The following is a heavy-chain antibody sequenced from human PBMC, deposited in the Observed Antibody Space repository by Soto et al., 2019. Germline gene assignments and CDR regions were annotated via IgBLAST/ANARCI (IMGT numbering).Heavy chain of an antibody. V-gene: IGHV3-7*03. Sequence: QAGGSLRLSCEASGFTFSGYWMSWVRQAPGKGLEWVADIKHDGSVKFYVDSVKGRFTISRDNAKKLLYLQMSGLRAEDTALYYCARAPYINAWYRFDLWGQGTLVTVSS. D-gene: IGHD6-13*01. CDR2: IKHDGSVK. CDR1: GFTFSGYW. CDR3: ARAPYINAWYRFDL. J-gene: IGHJ4*02.